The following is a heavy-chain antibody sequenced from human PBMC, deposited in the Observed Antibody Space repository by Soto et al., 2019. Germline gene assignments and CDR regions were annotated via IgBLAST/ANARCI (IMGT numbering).Heavy chain of an antibody. CDR3: ARVGVVVAATPLNWFDP. CDR1: GYTFTSYA. V-gene: IGHV1-3*01. J-gene: IGHJ5*02. D-gene: IGHD2-15*01. Sequence: QVQLVQSGAKVKKPGASVKVSCKASGYTFTSYAMHWVRQAPGQRLEWMGWINAGNGNTKYSQKFQGRVTITRDTSASTAYMELSSLRSEDTAVYYCARVGVVVAATPLNWFDPWGQGTLVTVSS. CDR2: INAGNGNT.